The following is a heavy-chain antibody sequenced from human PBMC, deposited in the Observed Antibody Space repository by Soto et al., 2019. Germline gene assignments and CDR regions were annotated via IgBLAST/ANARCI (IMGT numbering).Heavy chain of an antibody. D-gene: IGHD2-8*01. V-gene: IGHV4-34*01. CDR2: INHSGST. J-gene: IGHJ4*02. CDR1: GGSFSGYY. Sequence: SETLSLTCAVYGGSFSGYYWSWIRQPPGKGLEWIGEINHSGSTNYNQSLKSRVTISVDTSKNQFSLKLSSVTAADTAVYYCARVSRMVTPPDYLDYGGRGTLVTVSS. CDR3: ARVSRMVTPPDYLDY.